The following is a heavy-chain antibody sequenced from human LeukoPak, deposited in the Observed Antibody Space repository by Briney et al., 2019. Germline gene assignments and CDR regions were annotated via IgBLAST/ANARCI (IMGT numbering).Heavy chain of an antibody. CDR2: IYSGGST. D-gene: IGHD3-10*01. CDR1: GFTVSSNY. CDR3: ARTPRGDYVDY. J-gene: IGHJ4*02. Sequence: GGSLRLSCAASGFTVSSNYMSWVRQAPGKGLEWVSVIYSGGSTYYADSVKGRFTISRDNSKNTLYLQMNSLRAEDTAVYYCARTPRGDYVDYWGQGTLVTVSS. V-gene: IGHV3-66*01.